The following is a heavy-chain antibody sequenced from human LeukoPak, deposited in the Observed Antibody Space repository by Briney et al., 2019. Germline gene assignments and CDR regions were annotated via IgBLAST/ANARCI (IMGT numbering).Heavy chain of an antibody. CDR3: ARDRDIVLMVYASFYYYGMDV. V-gene: IGHV1-18*01. J-gene: IGHJ6*02. CDR2: ISAYNGNT. Sequence: ASVKVSCKASGYTLTSYGISWVRQAPGQGLEWMGWISAYNGNTSYAQKLQGRVTMTTDTSTSTTYMELRSLRSDDTVVYYCARDRDIVLMVYASFYYYGMDVWGQGTTVTVSS. CDR1: GYTLTSYG. D-gene: IGHD2-8*01.